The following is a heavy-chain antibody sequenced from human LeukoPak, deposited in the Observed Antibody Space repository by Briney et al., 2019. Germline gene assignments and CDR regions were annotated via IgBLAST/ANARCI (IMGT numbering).Heavy chain of an antibody. CDR3: ARDLMDGHNWNYDCWFDP. D-gene: IGHD1-7*01. Sequence: ASVKVSCKASGYTFTSYYMHWVRQAPGQGLEWMGIINPSGGSTSYAQKFQGRVTMTRDTSTSTVYMGLSSLRSEDTAVYYCARDLMDGHNWNYDCWFDPWGQGTLVTVSS. J-gene: IGHJ5*02. V-gene: IGHV1-46*03. CDR1: GYTFTSYY. CDR2: INPSGGST.